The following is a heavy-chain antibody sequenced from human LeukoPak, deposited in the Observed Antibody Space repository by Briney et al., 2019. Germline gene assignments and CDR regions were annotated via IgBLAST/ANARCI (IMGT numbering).Heavy chain of an antibody. V-gene: IGHV1-2*06. CDR3: AGVRAGGYRAFDV. D-gene: IGHD2-8*02. Sequence: ASVKVSCKASGYTFTGYYVHWVRQAPGQGLEWMGRINPNSGGTNYAQKFQGRVTMTRDTSISTAYMELSRLRADDTAVYYCAGVRAGGYRAFDVWGQGTVVAVSS. CDR1: GYTFTGYY. J-gene: IGHJ3*01. CDR2: INPNSGGT.